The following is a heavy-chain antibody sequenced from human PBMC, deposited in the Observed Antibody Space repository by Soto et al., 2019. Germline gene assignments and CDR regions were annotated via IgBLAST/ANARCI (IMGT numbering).Heavy chain of an antibody. J-gene: IGHJ4*02. Sequence: EVQLVESGGGLVQPGGSLRLSCAASGFTFSSYAMNWVRQAPGKGLEWVSYISTGDSPIYYADSVKGRFTISRDNAKNSLYLQMISLRAEDTAVYYCATVCRYCCTSNSLYWGQGTLVTVSS. CDR2: ISTGDSPI. D-gene: IGHD2-2*01. V-gene: IGHV3-48*01. CDR1: GFTFSSYA. CDR3: ATVCRYCCTSNSLY.